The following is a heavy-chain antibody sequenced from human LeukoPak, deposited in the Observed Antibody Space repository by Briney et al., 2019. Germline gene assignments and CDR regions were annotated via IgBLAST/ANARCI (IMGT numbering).Heavy chain of an antibody. V-gene: IGHV1-69*04. D-gene: IGHD2-15*01. J-gene: IGHJ6*02. CDR2: IIPILGIA. Sequence: SVKVSCKASGDTFSSYAISWVRQAPGQGLEWMGRIIPILGIANYAQKFQGRVTITADKSTSTAYMELSSLRSEDTAVYYCARIGSMDYYGMDVWGQGTTVTVSS. CDR3: ARIGSMDYYGMDV. CDR1: GDTFSSYA.